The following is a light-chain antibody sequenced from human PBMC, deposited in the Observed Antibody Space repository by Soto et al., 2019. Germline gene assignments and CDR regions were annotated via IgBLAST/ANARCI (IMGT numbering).Light chain of an antibody. J-gene: IGKJ2*01. CDR3: MQATQFPGS. CDR2: TIS. CDR1: QSRVHGEGNTY. Sequence: DIVMTQTPLSPPVTLGQPASISCRSSQSRVHGEGNTYLSGLHQKPGQPPRLLINTISHRISGDPDRLSGSGAGTDFTLQISRVEAEDVGVYYCMQATQFPGSFGQGTKLEIK. V-gene: IGKV2-24*01.